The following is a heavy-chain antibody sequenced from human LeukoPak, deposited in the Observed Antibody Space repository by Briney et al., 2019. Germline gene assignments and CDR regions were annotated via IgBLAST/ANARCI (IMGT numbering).Heavy chain of an antibody. D-gene: IGHD4-23*01. V-gene: IGHV4-34*01. Sequence: SETLSLTCAVYGGSFSGYYWSWIRQPPGKGLEWIGEINHSGSTNYNPSLKSRVTISVDTSKNRFSLKLSSVTAADTAVYYCARVAYGGYYFDYWGQGTLVTVSS. CDR2: INHSGST. J-gene: IGHJ4*02. CDR3: ARVAYGGYYFDY. CDR1: GGSFSGYY.